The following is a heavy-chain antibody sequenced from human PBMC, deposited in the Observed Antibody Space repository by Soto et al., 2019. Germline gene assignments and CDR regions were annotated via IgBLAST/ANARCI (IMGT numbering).Heavy chain of an antibody. CDR1: GFTFRDYA. Sequence: PGGSLRLSCIASGFTFRDYAMAWVRQAPGKGLEFVSGITSSGGTTFYGHSVTGRFPISRDNSKNTLFLQMGSLIPDDTAVYYCARVAPYYYDNSGYYPLDYWGQGALVTVPQ. CDR3: ARVAPYYYDNSGYYPLDY. J-gene: IGHJ4*02. CDR2: ITSSGGTT. D-gene: IGHD3-22*01. V-gene: IGHV3-64*01.